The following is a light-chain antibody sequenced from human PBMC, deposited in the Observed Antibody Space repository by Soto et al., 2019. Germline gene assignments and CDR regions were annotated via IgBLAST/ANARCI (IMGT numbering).Light chain of an antibody. J-gene: IGKJ1*01. CDR3: QQYNNWGT. CDR1: QSVSSN. CDR2: GAS. Sequence: EVVMTRSPATLSVSPGERATLSCRASQSVSSNLAWYQQKPGQAPRLLIYGASTRATGIPARFSGSGSGTEFTLTISSLQSEDFAVYYCQQYNNWGTFGHGTKVDIK. V-gene: IGKV3-15*01.